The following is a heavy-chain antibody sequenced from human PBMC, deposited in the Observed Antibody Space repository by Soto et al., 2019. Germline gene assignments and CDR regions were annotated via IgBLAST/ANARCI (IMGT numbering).Heavy chain of an antibody. V-gene: IGHV4-30-4*01. CDR3: ARDSSVAAKPGVFDI. Sequence: SETLSLTCTVSGGSISSGDYYWSWIRQPPGKGLEWIGYIYYSGSTYYNPSLKSRVTISVDTSKNQFSLKLSSVTAAETAVYYCARDSSVAAKPGVFDIWGKGKMVTVSS. CDR1: GGSISSGDYY. CDR2: IYYSGST. D-gene: IGHD2-15*01. J-gene: IGHJ3*02.